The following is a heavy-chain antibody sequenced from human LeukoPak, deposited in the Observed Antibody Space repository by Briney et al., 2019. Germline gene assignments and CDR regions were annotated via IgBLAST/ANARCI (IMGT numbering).Heavy chain of an antibody. Sequence: ASVKVSCKASGYTFTGYYMHWVRQAPGQGLEGMGWINPNSGGTSYAQKFQGRVTITRDTAISTAYMELTRLTSDDTAVYYCARDGYTYGDNWFDPWGQGTLVTVSS. J-gene: IGHJ5*02. CDR1: GYTFTGYY. CDR2: INPNSGGT. CDR3: ARDGYTYGDNWFDP. V-gene: IGHV1-2*02. D-gene: IGHD5-18*01.